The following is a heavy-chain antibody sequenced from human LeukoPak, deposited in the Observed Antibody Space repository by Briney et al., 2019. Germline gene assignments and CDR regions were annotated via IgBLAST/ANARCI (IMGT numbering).Heavy chain of an antibody. CDR2: ISWNSGSI. CDR1: GFTFDDYA. D-gene: IGHD1-7*01. J-gene: IGHJ3*02. Sequence: PGGSLRLSCAASGFTFDDYAVHWVRQAPGKGLEWVSGISWNSGSIGYADSVKGRFTISRNNAKNSLYLQMNSLRAEDTALYYCAKDVFWNYSAFDIWGQGTMVTVSS. CDR3: AKDVFWNYSAFDI. V-gene: IGHV3-9*01.